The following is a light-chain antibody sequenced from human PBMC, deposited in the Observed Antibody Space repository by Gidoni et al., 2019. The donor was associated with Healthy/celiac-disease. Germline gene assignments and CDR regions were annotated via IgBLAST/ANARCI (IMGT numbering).Light chain of an antibody. J-gene: IGKJ1*01. CDR1: QSMSSW. Sequence: DIPMTQSPSTLSASVGDRVTITCRASQSMSSWLAWYQQKPGKAPKLLIYKASSLESGVPSRFSGSGSGTEFTLTISSLQPDDFATYYCQQYDIYPWTFGQGTKVEIK. V-gene: IGKV1-5*03. CDR2: KAS. CDR3: QQYDIYPWT.